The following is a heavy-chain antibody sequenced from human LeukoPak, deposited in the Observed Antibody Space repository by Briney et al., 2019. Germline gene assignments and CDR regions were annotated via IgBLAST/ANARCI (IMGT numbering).Heavy chain of an antibody. D-gene: IGHD5-24*01. CDR3: AKDDRWLQFCC. CDR1: GFTFSSYS. Sequence: GGPLRLSCAASGFTFSSYSMNWVRQAPGKGLEWVSGIIPSGHTTYYADSVRGRFTISRDNSRNTLYLQMNSLRAEDTAVYYCAKDDRWLQFCCRGQGTLVTVSA. V-gene: IGHV3-23*01. J-gene: IGHJ4*02. CDR2: IIPSGHTT.